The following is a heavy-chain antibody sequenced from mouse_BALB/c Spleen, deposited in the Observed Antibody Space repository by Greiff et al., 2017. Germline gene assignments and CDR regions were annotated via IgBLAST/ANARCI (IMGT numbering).Heavy chain of an antibody. D-gene: IGHD2-4*01. CDR3: ARNWGFMITFYYAMDY. V-gene: IGHV2-2*02. Sequence: QVQLKESGPGLVQPSQSLSITCTVSGFSLTSYGVHWVRQSPGKGLEWLGVIWSGGSTDYNAAFISRLSISKDNSKSQVFFKMNSLQANDTAIYYCARNWGFMITFYYAMDYWGQGTSVTVSS. CDR1: GFSLTSYG. CDR2: IWSGGST. J-gene: IGHJ4*01.